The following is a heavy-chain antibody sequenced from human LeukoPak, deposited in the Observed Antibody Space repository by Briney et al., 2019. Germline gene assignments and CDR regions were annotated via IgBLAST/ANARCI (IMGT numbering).Heavy chain of an antibody. Sequence: GGSLRLSCAASGFTFSSYAMHWVRQAPGKGLEWVAVISYDGSNKYYADSVKGRFTISRDNSTNTLYLQMNSLRAEDTAVYYCARTPYSYGYRTDYWGQGTLVTVSS. CDR2: ISYDGSNK. CDR3: ARTPYSYGYRTDY. J-gene: IGHJ4*02. D-gene: IGHD5-18*01. V-gene: IGHV3-30-3*01. CDR1: GFTFSSYA.